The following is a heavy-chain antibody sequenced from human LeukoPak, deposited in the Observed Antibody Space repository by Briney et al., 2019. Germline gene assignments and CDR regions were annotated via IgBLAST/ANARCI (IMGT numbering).Heavy chain of an antibody. CDR1: GGSISSYY. J-gene: IGHJ5*02. CDR2: IYYSGST. D-gene: IGHD4-17*01. CDR3: ARHTVTTAGHWFDP. V-gene: IGHV4-59*01. Sequence: SGTLSLTCTVSGGSISSYYWSWIRQPPGKGLEWIGYIYYSGSTNYNPSLKSRVTISVDTSKNQFSLKLNSVTAADTAVYYCARHTVTTAGHWFDPWGQGTLVTVSS.